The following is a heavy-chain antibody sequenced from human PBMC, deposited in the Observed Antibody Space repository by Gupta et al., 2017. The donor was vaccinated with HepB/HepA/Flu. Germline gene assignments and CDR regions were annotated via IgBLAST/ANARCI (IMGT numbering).Heavy chain of an antibody. J-gene: IGHJ4*02. Sequence: QVQLVQSGAEVKKPGASLKVSCKASGYTFAGYYIHWVRQAPGQGLEWIGWISHHSGAKNYAQKFQGRVTVTRDTSTSTAYMELSGLRSDDTAVYYCARRKGDSKGGFDDGGQGTLVTVSS. CDR2: ISHHSGAK. V-gene: IGHV1-2*02. CDR1: GYTFAGYY. D-gene: IGHD2-21*01. CDR3: ARRKGDSKGGFDD.